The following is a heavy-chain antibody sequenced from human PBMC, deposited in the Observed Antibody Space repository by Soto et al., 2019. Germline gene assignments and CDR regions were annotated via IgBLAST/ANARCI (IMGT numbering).Heavy chain of an antibody. Sequence: EVQLLESGGGLVQPGGSLRLSCAASGFTFSNAWMSWVRQAPGKGLEWVGRIKSKTDGGTTDYAAPVKGRFTISRDDSKNTLYLQMNSLKTEDTAVYYCTKNSRSTVYYDFWSGYPGYYYYGMDVWGQGTKVTVSS. J-gene: IGHJ6*02. D-gene: IGHD3-3*01. CDR3: TKNSRSTVYYDFWSGYPGYYYYGMDV. CDR2: IKSKTDGGTT. CDR1: GFTFSNAW. V-gene: IGHV3-15*01.